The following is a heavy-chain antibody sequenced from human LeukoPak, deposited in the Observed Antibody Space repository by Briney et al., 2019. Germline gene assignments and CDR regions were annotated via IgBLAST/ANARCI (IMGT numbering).Heavy chain of an antibody. V-gene: IGHV1-46*01. CDR3: AGGTTNTKGAFDM. J-gene: IGHJ3*02. CDR1: GYTFTNYY. D-gene: IGHD2-8*01. Sequence: ASVKVSCKASGYTFTNYYIHCVRHAPGQGLEWMGIINPSGSSTSYAQKFQGRVTITRDTSTSTVYMELSSLRSEDTAVYYCAGGTTNTKGAFDMWGQGTMVTVSS. CDR2: INPSGSST.